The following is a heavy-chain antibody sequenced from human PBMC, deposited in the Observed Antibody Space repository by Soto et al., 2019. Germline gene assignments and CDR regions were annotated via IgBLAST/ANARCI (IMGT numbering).Heavy chain of an antibody. CDR1: GFSLSTSGVG. CDR3: ARTGTLLRYFVLLFRPYYFDY. J-gene: IGHJ4*02. Sequence: QPTLKESGPTLVKPTQTLTLTCTFSGFSLSTSGVGVGWIRQPPGKALEWLALMYWDDDKRYSPSLKSRLTINKDTSKHQVVLTMTKMDPLDTATYYGARTGTLLRYFVLLFRPYYFDYWGQGTLVTVSS. V-gene: IGHV2-5*02. CDR2: MYWDDDK. D-gene: IGHD3-9*01.